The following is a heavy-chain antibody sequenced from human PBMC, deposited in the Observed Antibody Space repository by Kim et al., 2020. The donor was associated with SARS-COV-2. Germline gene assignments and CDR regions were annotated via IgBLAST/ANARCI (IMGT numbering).Heavy chain of an antibody. CDR1: GGSVSSGSYY. V-gene: IGHV4-61*01. Sequence: SETLSLTCTVSGGSVSSGSYYWSWIRQPPGKGLEWIGYIYYSGSTNYNPSLKSRVTISVDTSKNQFSLKLSSVTAADTAVYYCVGVGATTGDYWGQGTLVTVSS. CDR3: VGVGATTGDY. D-gene: IGHD1-26*01. J-gene: IGHJ4*02. CDR2: IYYSGST.